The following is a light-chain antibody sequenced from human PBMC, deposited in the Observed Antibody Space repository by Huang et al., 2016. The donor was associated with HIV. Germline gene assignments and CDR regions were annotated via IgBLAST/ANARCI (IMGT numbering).Light chain of an antibody. J-gene: IGKJ2*01. V-gene: IGKV1-5*03. CDR1: QNINTW. Sequence: DIQMTQSPSTLSASVGDRVTITCRASQNINTWLAWSLQKPGKAPDLLIYRASSLQVGVPSRVTGSGSGTEFTLTITSLQPDDLGTYYCQQYNTYLYTFGQGTKLEI. CDR3: QQYNTYLYT. CDR2: RAS.